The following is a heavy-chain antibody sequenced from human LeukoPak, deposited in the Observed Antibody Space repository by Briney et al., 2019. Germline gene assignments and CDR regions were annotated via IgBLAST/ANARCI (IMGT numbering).Heavy chain of an antibody. CDR3: ARGGAGDYGDYYDY. V-gene: IGHV1-2*02. Sequence: ASVTVSCKASGHTFTDYYIHWVRQTPAQGLEWMGWINPNSGGTNYAQKFQGRVAMTRDTSISTAYMELSRLRSDDTAVYYCARGGAGDYGDYYDYWGQGTLVTVSS. CDR1: GHTFTDYY. CDR2: INPNSGGT. J-gene: IGHJ4*02. D-gene: IGHD3-10*01.